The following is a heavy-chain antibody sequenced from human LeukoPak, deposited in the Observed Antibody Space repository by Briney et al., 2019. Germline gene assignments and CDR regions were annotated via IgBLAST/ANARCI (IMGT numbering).Heavy chain of an antibody. V-gene: IGHV3-23*01. CDR1: GFIFSSYG. D-gene: IGHD6-13*01. J-gene: IGHJ4*02. Sequence: GGSLRLSCAASGFIFSSYGMSWVRQHPGKGLEWVSAISGSGGSTFYADSVKGRFTISRDTSKNTLYLQMNRLRAKDTAVYYCAKGTIAAAGYYFDYWVQGTLVSVSS. CDR2: ISGSGGST. CDR3: AKGTIAAAGYYFDY.